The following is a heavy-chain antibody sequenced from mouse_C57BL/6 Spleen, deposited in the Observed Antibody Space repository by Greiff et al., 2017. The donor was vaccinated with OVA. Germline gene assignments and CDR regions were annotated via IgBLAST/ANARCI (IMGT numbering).Heavy chain of an antibody. D-gene: IGHD1-1*01. Sequence: EVKLMESGPELVKPGASVKMSCKASGYTFTDYNMHWVKQSHGKSLEWIGYINPNNGGTSYNQKFKGKATLTVNKSSSTAYMELRSLTSEDSAVYYCANYYGSSFPYAMDYWGQGTSVTVSS. CDR3: ANYYGSSFPYAMDY. V-gene: IGHV1-22*01. CDR1: GYTFTDYN. CDR2: INPNNGGT. J-gene: IGHJ4*01.